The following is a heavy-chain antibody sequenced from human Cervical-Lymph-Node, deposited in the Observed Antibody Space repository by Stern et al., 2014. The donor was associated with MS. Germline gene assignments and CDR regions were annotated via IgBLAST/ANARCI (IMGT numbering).Heavy chain of an antibody. CDR1: GFSLTTNGVA. D-gene: IGHD6-6*01. Sequence: QVTLGESGPTLVIPTQTLTLTCTFSGFSLTTNGVAVGWIRQPPGKALEGLALIYWDDDTRYSPSLKSRLTITKDTSKNQVLLTMTNVEPVDTATYYCAHRDDWQLDFAYWGQGILVTVSS. J-gene: IGHJ4*02. CDR3: AHRDDWQLDFAY. CDR2: IYWDDDT. V-gene: IGHV2-5*02.